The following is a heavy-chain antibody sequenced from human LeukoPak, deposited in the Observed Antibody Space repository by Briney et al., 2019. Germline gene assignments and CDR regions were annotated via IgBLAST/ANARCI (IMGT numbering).Heavy chain of an antibody. CDR3: ARDGVDAGIYFDY. J-gene: IGHJ4*02. CDR1: GFVFSSHW. Sequence: QPGGSLRHSCAATGFVFSSHWMSWVRQAPGKGLEWVANINQGGSEKYYVDSVNGRFTISRDNAKNSLYLQMNSLRVEDTAVYYCARDGVDAGIYFDYWGQGNLVTVSS. D-gene: IGHD3-9*01. V-gene: IGHV3-7*01. CDR2: INQGGSEK.